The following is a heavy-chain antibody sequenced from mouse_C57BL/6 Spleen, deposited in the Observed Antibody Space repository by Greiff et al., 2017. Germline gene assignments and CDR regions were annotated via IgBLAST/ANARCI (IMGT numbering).Heavy chain of an antibody. J-gene: IGHJ4*01. Sequence: QVQLQQPGAELVKPGASVKLSCKASGYTFTSYWMHWVKQRPGQGLEWIGMIHPNSGSTNYNEKFKSKATLTVDKSSSTAYMQLSSLTSEDATVYYYARYGSSYGAMDDWGQGTSVTVSS. V-gene: IGHV1-64*01. CDR3: ARYGSSYGAMDD. CDR1: GYTFTSYW. D-gene: IGHD1-1*01. CDR2: IHPNSGST.